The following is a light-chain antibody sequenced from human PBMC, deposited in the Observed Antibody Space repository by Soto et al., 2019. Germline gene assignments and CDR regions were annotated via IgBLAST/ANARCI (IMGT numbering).Light chain of an antibody. J-gene: IGKJ1*01. CDR2: AAS. CDR1: QSVTSNY. Sequence: EVVLTQSPGTVSLSPGERATLSCRASQSVTSNYLAWYQQKPGQAPRLLLYAASSRATGIPDRFCGSGSGTDFTLSISRLESEEFVVYYWYHYGSSVAWPFGQGTKVEIK. CDR3: YHYGSSVAWP. V-gene: IGKV3-20*01.